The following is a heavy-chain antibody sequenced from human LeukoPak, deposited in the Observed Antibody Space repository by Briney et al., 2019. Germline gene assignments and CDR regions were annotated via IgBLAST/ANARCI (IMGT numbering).Heavy chain of an antibody. CDR2: IYYSGST. J-gene: IGHJ4*02. V-gene: IGHV4-59*08. CDR1: GGSISSYY. CDR3: ARHALPYYYDSSGYPGV. Sequence: SETLSLTCTVSGGSISSYYWSWIRQPPGKGLEWIGYIYYSGSTNYNPSLKSRVTISVDTSKNQFSLKLSSVTAADTAVYYCARHALPYYYDSSGYPGVWGQGTLVTVSS. D-gene: IGHD3-22*01.